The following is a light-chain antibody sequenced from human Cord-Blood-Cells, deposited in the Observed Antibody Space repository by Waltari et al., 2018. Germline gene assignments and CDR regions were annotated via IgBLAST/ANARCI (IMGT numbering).Light chain of an antibody. V-gene: IGKV4-1*01. CDR3: QQYYSTPYT. Sequence: DIVMTQSPDSLAVSLGAMATINCKSSQSVLYSSNNKNYLAWYQQKPGQPPKLLIYWAYTRESGVSDRFSGSGSGTYFTLTISSLQAEDVAVYYCQQYYSTPYTFGQGTKLEIK. CDR2: WAY. J-gene: IGKJ2*01. CDR1: QSVLYSSNNKNY.